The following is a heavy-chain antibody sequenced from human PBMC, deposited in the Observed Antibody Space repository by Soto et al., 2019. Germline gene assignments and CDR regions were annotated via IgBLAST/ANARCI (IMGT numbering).Heavy chain of an antibody. V-gene: IGHV4-59*01. J-gene: IGHJ5*02. D-gene: IGHD3-10*01. CDR3: FRRLNLGSFDH. CDR1: GVSLTGYH. Sequence: SETLSLTCNVSGVSLTGYHWNWIRQPPGKTLEWIGFVYYSGSVSYNPSLKGRASISVDRSKNQFYLRLTSVTAADTAVYYWFRRLNLGSFDHWGQGTLVTVSS. CDR2: VYYSGSV.